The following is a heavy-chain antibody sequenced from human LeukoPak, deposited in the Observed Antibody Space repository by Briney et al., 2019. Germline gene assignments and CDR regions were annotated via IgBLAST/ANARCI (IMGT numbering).Heavy chain of an antibody. V-gene: IGHV4-30-4*08. CDR2: IYYSGST. J-gene: IGHJ5*02. Sequence: PSETLSLTCTVSGGSISSSSYYWGWIRQPPGKGLEWIGYIYYSGSTYYNPSLKSRVTISVDTSKNQFSLKLSSVTAADTAVYYCARASTTVVTGNWFDPWGQGTLVTVSS. D-gene: IGHD4-23*01. CDR3: ARASTTVVTGNWFDP. CDR1: GGSISSSSYY.